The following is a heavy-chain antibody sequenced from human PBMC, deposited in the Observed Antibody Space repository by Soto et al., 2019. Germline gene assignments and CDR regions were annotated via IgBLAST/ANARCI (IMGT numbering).Heavy chain of an antibody. J-gene: IGHJ4*02. D-gene: IGHD5-12*01. CDR1: GYTFTSYA. V-gene: IGHV1-3*01. Sequence: QVQLVQSGAEVKKPGASVKVSCKASGYTFTSYAMHWVRQAPGQRLEWMGWINAGNGNTKYSQKFQGRVTITRDTSASTAYMELSSLRSEDTAVYYCARAKVATMGRYYFDYWGQGTLVTVSS. CDR2: INAGNGNT. CDR3: ARAKVATMGRYYFDY.